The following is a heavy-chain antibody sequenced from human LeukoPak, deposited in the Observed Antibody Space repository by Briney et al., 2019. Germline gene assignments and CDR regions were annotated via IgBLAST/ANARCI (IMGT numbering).Heavy chain of an antibody. CDR3: TKETPQMDV. D-gene: IGHD2-15*01. CDR2: ISSTGNTV. J-gene: IGHJ6*04. Sequence: GGSLRLSCAASGFTFSSYEMNWVRQAPGQGPEWVAYISSTGNTVHYAGSVKGRFTISRDNAKNSLYLQMNRLRAEDTAVYYCTKETPQMDVWGKGTTVIVSS. CDR1: GFTFSSYE. V-gene: IGHV3-48*03.